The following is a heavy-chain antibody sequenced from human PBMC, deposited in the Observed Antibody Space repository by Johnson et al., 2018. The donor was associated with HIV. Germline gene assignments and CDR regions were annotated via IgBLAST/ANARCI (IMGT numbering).Heavy chain of an antibody. CDR2: IYSGGST. CDR1: GFTVSNNY. J-gene: IGHJ3*02. CDR3: AREGLITMVRGVKWAFDI. Sequence: VQLVESGGGLVQPGGSLRLSCAASGFTVSNNYMSWVRQAPGKGLVWVSVIYSGGSTYFADSVKGRFTISRDNSKNTLYLQMNSLRAEDTAVYFCAREGLITMVRGVKWAFDIWGQGTMVTVSS. D-gene: IGHD3-10*01. V-gene: IGHV3-66*01.